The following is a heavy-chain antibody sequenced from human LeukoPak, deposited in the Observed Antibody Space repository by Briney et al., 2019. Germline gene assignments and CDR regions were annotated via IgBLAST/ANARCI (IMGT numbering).Heavy chain of an antibody. D-gene: IGHD2/OR15-2a*01. CDR2: ISYDGTNK. J-gene: IGHJ5*02. CDR1: GFTFSNYD. V-gene: IGHV3-30*18. Sequence: GRSLRLSCAASGFTFSNYDIHWVRQTPGKGLEWVAVISYDGTNKYYADSVKGRFTISRDSSKNTLYLQMNSLRAEDTAVYYCTKKASASENHHWFDPWGQGTLVTVSS. CDR3: TKKASASENHHWFDP.